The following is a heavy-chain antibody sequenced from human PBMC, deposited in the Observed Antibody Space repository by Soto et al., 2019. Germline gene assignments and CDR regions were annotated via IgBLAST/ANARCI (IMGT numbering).Heavy chain of an antibody. CDR3: ARASAVVGSPLDY. V-gene: IGHV4-30-4*01. Sequence: PSETLSLTCTVSGGSTSSGDYYWSWIRQPPGKGLEWIGFIYYNGNTFHNPSLRSRVTISLNTSKNQFSLRLSYVTATDTAVYYCARASAVVGSPLDYWGQGTLVTVSS. J-gene: IGHJ4*02. CDR2: IYYNGNT. CDR1: GGSTSSGDYY. D-gene: IGHD6-19*01.